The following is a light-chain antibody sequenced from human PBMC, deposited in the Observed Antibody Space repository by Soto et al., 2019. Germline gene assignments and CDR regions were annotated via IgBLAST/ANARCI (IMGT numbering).Light chain of an antibody. Sequence: DIVMTQSPDSLAVSLGERATINCKLSQSALYSSNNKNYLGWYQQKPAQPPKLLIYWASTRKSGVPDRFSGSVSGTDFTLTISSLLAEDGAVYYCKQYYSTPRTFGQGTKVDIK. CDR2: WAS. J-gene: IGKJ1*01. CDR3: KQYYSTPRT. V-gene: IGKV4-1*01. CDR1: QSALYSSNNKNY.